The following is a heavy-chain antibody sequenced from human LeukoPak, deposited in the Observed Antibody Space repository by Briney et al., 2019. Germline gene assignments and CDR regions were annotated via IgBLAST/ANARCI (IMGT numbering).Heavy chain of an antibody. V-gene: IGHV4-59*01. CDR3: ARGGPTVTTYSSWDH. CDR2: IYSSGYT. J-gene: IGHJ4*02. Sequence: SETLSLTCTVSGGSIGSFYWSWIRQPPGKGLEWIAYIYSSGYTDYNPSLKSRVTISVDTSKKQFSLKLSSETAADTAVYYCARGGPTVTTYSSWDHWGQGTLVTVSS. D-gene: IGHD4-17*01. CDR1: GGSIGSFY.